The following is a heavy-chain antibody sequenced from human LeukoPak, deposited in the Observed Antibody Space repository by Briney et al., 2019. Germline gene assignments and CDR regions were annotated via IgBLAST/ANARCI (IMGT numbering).Heavy chain of an antibody. CDR3: ARGRKWEPYGMDV. D-gene: IGHD1-26*01. Sequence: ASVTVSFKASGYTFTDYYMHWVRQAPGQGGEGMGWINPNSGGTNYAQKFQGRVTMTRDTSISTAYMELRRLRSDDTAVYYCARGRKWEPYGMDVWGQGTTVTVSS. CDR2: INPNSGGT. CDR1: GYTFTDYY. J-gene: IGHJ6*02. V-gene: IGHV1-2*02.